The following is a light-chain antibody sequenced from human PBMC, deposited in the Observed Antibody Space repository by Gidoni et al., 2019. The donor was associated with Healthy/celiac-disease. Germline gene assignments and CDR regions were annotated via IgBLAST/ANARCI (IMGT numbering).Light chain of an antibody. CDR3: QQYGSSPT. CDR2: GAS. V-gene: IGKV3-20*01. J-gene: IGKJ4*01. CDR1: QSVSSSY. Sequence: IVLTQSPGTLSLSPGERATLSCRASQSVSSSYLAWYQQKPGQAPRLLIYGASSRATGIPDRFSGSGSGKDFTLTISRLEPEDFAVYYCQQYGSSPTFGGGTKVEIK.